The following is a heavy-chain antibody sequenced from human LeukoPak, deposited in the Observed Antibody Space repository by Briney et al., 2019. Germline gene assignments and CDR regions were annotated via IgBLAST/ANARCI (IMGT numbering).Heavy chain of an antibody. V-gene: IGHV1-69*06. D-gene: IGHD2-15*01. CDR3: ARTGYCSGGSCYWSGNFDY. CDR2: IIPIFGTA. Sequence: GASVKVSCKASGGTFNNYAISWVRQAPGQGLEWMGGIIPIFGTATYAQKFQSRVTITADKSTSTAYMELSSLRSEDTAVYYCARTGYCSGGSCYWSGNFDYWDQGTLVTVSS. CDR1: GGTFNNYA. J-gene: IGHJ4*02.